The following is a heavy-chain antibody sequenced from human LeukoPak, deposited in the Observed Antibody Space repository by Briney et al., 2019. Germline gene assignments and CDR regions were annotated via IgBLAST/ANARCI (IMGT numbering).Heavy chain of an antibody. V-gene: IGHV3-48*04. CDR1: GFTFSSYG. CDR2: ISSSSSTI. CDR3: ARDGKYSGSFDS. J-gene: IGHJ5*01. Sequence: GGSLRLSCAASGFTFSSYGMNWVRQAPGEGLEWISYISSSSSTIYYADSVKGRFTISRDNAKNSLFLQMNSLRAEDTTMYYCARDGKYSGSFDSWGQGTLVTVSS. D-gene: IGHD1-26*01.